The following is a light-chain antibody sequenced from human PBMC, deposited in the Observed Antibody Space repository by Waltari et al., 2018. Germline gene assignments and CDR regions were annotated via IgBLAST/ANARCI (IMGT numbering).Light chain of an antibody. J-gene: IGKJ1*01. V-gene: IGKV3-20*01. CDR2: GAS. CDR1: QTVTRNF. CDR3: HQYDSSPRT. Sequence: EIVLTQSPGPLSLSPGERATLSCRASQTVTRNFLAWYQQTPGQAPRLLIYGASIRATGIPDRFSGSGSGTDFTLTISRLEPEDFAVDYCHQYDSSPRTFGQGTKVEIQ.